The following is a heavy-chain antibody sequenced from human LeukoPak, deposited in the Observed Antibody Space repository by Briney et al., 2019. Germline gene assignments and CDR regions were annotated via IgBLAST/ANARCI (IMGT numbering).Heavy chain of an antibody. Sequence: GGSLRLSCAASGFTFSNYWTSWVRQAPGKGLEWVATIKQDGSQKEYVDSVKGRFTISRDNAKNSLYLQMNSLRAEDTAVYYCARDPTVTNFHDAFDIWGQGTMVTVSS. V-gene: IGHV3-7*05. CDR3: ARDPTVTNFHDAFDI. CDR1: GFTFSNYW. D-gene: IGHD4-17*01. CDR2: IKQDGSQK. J-gene: IGHJ3*02.